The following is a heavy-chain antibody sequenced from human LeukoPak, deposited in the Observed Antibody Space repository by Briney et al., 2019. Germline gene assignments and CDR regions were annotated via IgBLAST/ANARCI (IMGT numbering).Heavy chain of an antibody. CDR3: ALGIQLWYFDY. CDR2: ISYDGSNK. CDR1: GFTFSIYA. V-gene: IGHV3-30-3*01. Sequence: PGRSLRLSCAASGFTFSIYAMHWVRQAPGKGLEWVAVISYDGSNKYYADSVKGRFTISRDNSKNTLYLQMNSLRAEDTAVYYCALGIQLWYFDYWGQGTLVTVSS. D-gene: IGHD5-18*01. J-gene: IGHJ4*02.